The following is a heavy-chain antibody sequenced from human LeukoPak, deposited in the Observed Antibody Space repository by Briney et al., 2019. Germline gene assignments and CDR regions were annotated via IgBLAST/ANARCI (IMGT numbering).Heavy chain of an antibody. Sequence: PGGSLRLSCAASGFTFNSYSMNWVRQAPGKGLEWVSYISSSGSTIYYADSVKGRFTISRDNAKNSLYLQMNSLRAEDTAVYYCARDVDTMVRGVICDYWGQGTLVTVSS. CDR3: ARDVDTMVRGVICDY. CDR1: GFTFNSYS. D-gene: IGHD3-10*01. J-gene: IGHJ4*02. CDR2: ISSSGSTI. V-gene: IGHV3-48*04.